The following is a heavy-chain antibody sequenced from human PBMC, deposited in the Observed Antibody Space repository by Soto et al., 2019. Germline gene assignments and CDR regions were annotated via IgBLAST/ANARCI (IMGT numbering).Heavy chain of an antibody. CDR2: ISGYNGNT. Sequence: ASVKVSCKASGYTFRTHGVSSVRRAPGQGLEWMGWISGYNGNTNYAQKFQGRVTMTTETSTNTAYMELRSLRSDDTALYYCASWAGQVRDFGGPLDYWGQGTLVTVSS. CDR1: GYTFRTHG. J-gene: IGHJ4*02. CDR3: ASWAGQVRDFGGPLDY. D-gene: IGHD4-17*01. V-gene: IGHV1-18*04.